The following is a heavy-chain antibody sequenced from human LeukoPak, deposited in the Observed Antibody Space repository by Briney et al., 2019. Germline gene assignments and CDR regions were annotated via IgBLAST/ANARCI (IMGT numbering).Heavy chain of an antibody. V-gene: IGHV3-21*01. Sequence: WGSLRLSCAASGFTFSSYSMNWVRQAPGKGLEWVSSISSSSSYIYYADSVKGRFTISRDNAKNSLYLQMNSLRAEDTAVYYCGRAISLPSGWFDPWGQGTLVTVSS. CDR2: ISSSSSYI. CDR1: GFTFSSYS. J-gene: IGHJ5*02. CDR3: GRAISLPSGWFDP.